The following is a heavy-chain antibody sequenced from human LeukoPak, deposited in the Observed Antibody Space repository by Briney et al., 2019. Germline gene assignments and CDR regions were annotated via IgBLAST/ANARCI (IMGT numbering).Heavy chain of an antibody. V-gene: IGHV3-30*02. D-gene: IGHD2-15*01. CDR2: IRYDGSNK. CDR1: GFTFSSYG. CDR3: AKSPHQYCSGGSCYLGWFDP. Sequence: GGSLRLSCAASGFTFSSYGMHWVRQAPGKGLEWVAFIRYDGSNKYYADSVKGRFTISRDNSKNTLYLQMNSLRAEDTAVYYCAKSPHQYCSGGSCYLGWFDPWSQGTLVTVSS. J-gene: IGHJ5*02.